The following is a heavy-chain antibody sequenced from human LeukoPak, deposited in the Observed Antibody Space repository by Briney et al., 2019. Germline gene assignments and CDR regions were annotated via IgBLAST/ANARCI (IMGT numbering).Heavy chain of an antibody. CDR1: GFTFSSYG. CDR3: ARDYCRSISCSDY. D-gene: IGHD2-2*01. V-gene: IGHV3-33*01. J-gene: IGHJ4*02. Sequence: PGGSLRLSCAASGFTFSSYGMHWVRQAPGKGLEWVAIIWSDGSNKYCADSLKGRFTISRDNSKNTLYLQMNSLRAEDTAVYYCARDYCRSISCSDYWGQGTLVTVSS. CDR2: IWSDGSNK.